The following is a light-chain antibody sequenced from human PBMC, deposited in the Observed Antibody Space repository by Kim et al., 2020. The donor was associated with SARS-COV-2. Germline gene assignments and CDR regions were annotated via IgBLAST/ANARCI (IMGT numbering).Light chain of an antibody. J-gene: IGKJ4*01. CDR3: QQYGSSPLT. CDR1: QGVSSTY. V-gene: IGKV3-20*01. Sequence: SPGERAALSCRASQGVSSTYLAWYQQRPGQAPRLLIYGASSRATGIPDRFSGSGSGTDFTLTISRLEPEDFTVYYCQQYGSSPLTFGGGTKVDIK. CDR2: GAS.